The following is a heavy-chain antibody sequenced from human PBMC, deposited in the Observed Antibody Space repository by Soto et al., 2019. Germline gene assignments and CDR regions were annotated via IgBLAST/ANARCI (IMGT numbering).Heavy chain of an antibody. J-gene: IGHJ4*02. Sequence: EVQLLESGGGLVQPGGSLRLSCAASGFTFSSNAMSWVRQAPGKGLEWVSAISGSGDSTNYADSVKGRFTISRDNSKNTLYLQMNSLRAEDTAVYYCATDSDAAGRDYWGQGTRVTVSS. CDR1: GFTFSSNA. D-gene: IGHD6-19*01. CDR3: ATDSDAAGRDY. CDR2: ISGSGDST. V-gene: IGHV3-23*01.